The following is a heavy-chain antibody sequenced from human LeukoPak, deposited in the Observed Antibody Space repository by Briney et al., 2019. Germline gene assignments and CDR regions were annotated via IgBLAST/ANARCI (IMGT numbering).Heavy chain of an antibody. CDR1: GFTFNYFA. V-gene: IGHV3-30*02. J-gene: IGHJ6*03. Sequence: GGSLRLSCAASGFTFNYFAMHWVRQAPGKGLEWVASIRNDGRDISYAESVKGRFTGSRDNSNDTLYLQMNSLRAEDTAVYYCVRVDTIYYYMGVWGKGTTVTISS. D-gene: IGHD2-2*01. CDR3: VRVDTIYYYMGV. CDR2: IRNDGRDI.